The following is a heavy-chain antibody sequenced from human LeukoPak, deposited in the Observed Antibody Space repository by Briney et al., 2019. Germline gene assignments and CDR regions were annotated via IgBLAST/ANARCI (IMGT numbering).Heavy chain of an antibody. J-gene: IGHJ4*02. V-gene: IGHV1-69*04. CDR3: AREDTGSYGFY. CDR1: GGTFSSYA. D-gene: IGHD5-18*01. CDR2: IIPILGTA. Sequence: SVKVSCKASGGTFSSYAISWVRQAPGQGLEWMGRIIPILGTANYAQKFQGRVTITADKSTSTAYMELSSLRSEDTAVYYCAREDTGSYGFYWGQGTLVTVSS.